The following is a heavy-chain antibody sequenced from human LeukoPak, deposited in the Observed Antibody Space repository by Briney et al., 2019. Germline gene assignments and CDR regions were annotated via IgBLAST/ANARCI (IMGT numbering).Heavy chain of an antibody. J-gene: IGHJ4*02. CDR3: ARDLMYCDTMSCYDGDFDY. CDR2: ISAYNHNT. CDR1: GYSFINFG. Sequence: ASVKVSCKASGYSFINFGLSCVRQAPGQGLEWMGWISAYNHNTNYAQKFQGRVTMTIDTSTTTVYMELRSLRSDGTAIYYCARDLMYCDTMSCYDGDFDYWGQGTPVTVSS. D-gene: IGHD2-2*01. V-gene: IGHV1-18*01.